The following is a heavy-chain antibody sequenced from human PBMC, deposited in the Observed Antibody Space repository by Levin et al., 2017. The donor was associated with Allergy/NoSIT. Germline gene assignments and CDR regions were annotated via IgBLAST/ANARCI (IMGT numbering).Heavy chain of an antibody. CDR2: INYRGVT. Sequence: SETLSLTCSVSGGSVSSGTYYWSWIRRPPGKGLEWIGYINYRGVTKYNPSLKSRVTISVDTSKNEFSLKVTSVTAADTAVYYCARNRIIVSGGNDYYYGMDVWGQGTMVTVSS. CDR3: ARNRIIVSGGNDYYYGMDV. CDR1: GGSVSSGTYY. D-gene: IGHD5/OR15-5a*01. J-gene: IGHJ6*02. V-gene: IGHV4-61*01.